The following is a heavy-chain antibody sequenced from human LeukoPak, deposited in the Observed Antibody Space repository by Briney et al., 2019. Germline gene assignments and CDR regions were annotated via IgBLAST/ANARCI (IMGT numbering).Heavy chain of an antibody. CDR2: IKSKTDGGTT. D-gene: IGHD2-2*02. V-gene: IGHV3-15*01. CDR1: GFTFSNAW. J-gene: IGHJ5*02. CDR3: ARYCSNTSCYKPP. Sequence: PGGSLRLSCAASGFTFSNAWMSWVRQAPGKGLEWVGRIKSKTDGGTTDYAAPVKGRFTISRGDSENTLYLQMNSLKTEDTAVYYCARYCSNTSCYKPPWGQGTLVTVSS.